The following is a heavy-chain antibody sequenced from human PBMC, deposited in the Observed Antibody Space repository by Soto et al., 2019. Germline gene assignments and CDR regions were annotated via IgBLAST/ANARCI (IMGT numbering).Heavy chain of an antibody. Sequence: SETLSLTCAVSGGSISSGGYSWSWIRQPPGKGLEWIGYIYHSGSTYYNPSLKSRVTISVDRSKNQFSLKLSSVTAADTAVYYCARAPAMSRLDYWGQGTLVTVPQ. J-gene: IGHJ4*02. CDR2: IYHSGST. CDR1: GGSISSGGYS. V-gene: IGHV4-30-2*01. CDR3: ARAPAMSRLDY. D-gene: IGHD2-2*01.